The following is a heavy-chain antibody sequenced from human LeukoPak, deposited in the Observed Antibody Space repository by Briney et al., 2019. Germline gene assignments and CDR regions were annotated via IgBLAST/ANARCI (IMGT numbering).Heavy chain of an antibody. V-gene: IGHV3-23*01. CDR1: GFTFSTYA. CDR3: AKPDGNVVAVPMDV. Sequence: GGSLRLSCAASGFTFSTYAMNWVRQAPGKGLEWVSSIIGRGTSAYYADSVKGRFTISRDNSKNTLFLQMNRLRAADTAVYYCAKPDGNVVAVPMDVWGQGTTVTVSS. J-gene: IGHJ6*02. D-gene: IGHD2-21*01. CDR2: IIGRGTSA.